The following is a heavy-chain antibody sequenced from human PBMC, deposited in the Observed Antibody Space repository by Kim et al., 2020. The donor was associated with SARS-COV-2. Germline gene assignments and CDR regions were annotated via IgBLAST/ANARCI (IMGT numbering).Heavy chain of an antibody. CDR1: GYTLTELS. J-gene: IGHJ4*02. CDR2: FDPEDGET. Sequence: ASVKVSCKVSGYTLTELSMHWVRQAPGKGLEWMGGFDPEDGETIYAQKFQGRVTMTEDTSTDTAYMELSSLRSEDTAVYYCATFPTVQYDMVRGNYWGQGTLVTVSS. CDR3: ATFPTVQYDMVRGNY. D-gene: IGHD3-10*01. V-gene: IGHV1-24*01.